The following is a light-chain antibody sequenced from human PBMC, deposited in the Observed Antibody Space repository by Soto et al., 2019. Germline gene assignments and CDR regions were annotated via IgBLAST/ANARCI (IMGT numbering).Light chain of an antibody. Sequence: QSALTQPPSSSGSPGQSVTISSTGTSSDVGGYHYVSWYQQHPGKAPKLMVYEVSKRPSGVPDRFSGSKSGNTASLTVSGLQAEDEADYYCSSYAGSNNYVFGTGTKLTVL. CDR3: SSYAGSNNYV. V-gene: IGLV2-8*01. CDR2: EVS. J-gene: IGLJ1*01. CDR1: SSDVGGYHY.